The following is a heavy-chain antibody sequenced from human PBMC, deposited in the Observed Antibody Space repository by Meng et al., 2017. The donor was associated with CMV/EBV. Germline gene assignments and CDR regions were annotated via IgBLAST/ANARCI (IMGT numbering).Heavy chain of an antibody. Sequence: LSCAASGFTVSSNYMSWVRQAPGKGLEWVSVIYSGGSTYYADSVKGRFTISRDNSKNTLYLQMNSLRAEDTAVYYCARAASSSMTFDPWSQGTLVTVSS. V-gene: IGHV3-66*02. CDR2: IYSGGST. CDR1: GFTVSSNY. J-gene: IGHJ5*02. CDR3: ARAASSSMTFDP. D-gene: IGHD2/OR15-2a*01.